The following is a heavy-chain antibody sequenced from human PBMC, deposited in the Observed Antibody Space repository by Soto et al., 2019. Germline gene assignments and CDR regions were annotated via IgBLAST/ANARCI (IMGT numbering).Heavy chain of an antibody. J-gene: IGHJ4*02. CDR3: AKQPYSSGWFFDY. Sequence: PGGSLRLSCAASGFTFSSYGMHWVRQAPGKGLEWVAVISYDGSNKYYADSVKGRFTISRDNSKNTLYLQMNSLRAEDTAVYYCAKQPYSSGWFFDYWGQGTLVTVSS. CDR1: GFTFSSYG. V-gene: IGHV3-30*18. D-gene: IGHD6-19*01. CDR2: ISYDGSNK.